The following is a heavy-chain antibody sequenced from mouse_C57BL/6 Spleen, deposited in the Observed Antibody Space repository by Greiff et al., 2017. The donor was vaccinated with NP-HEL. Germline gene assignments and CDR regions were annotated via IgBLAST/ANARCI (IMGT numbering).Heavy chain of an antibody. CDR3: ARIYYYGSSSFAY. CDR2: INPNNGGT. D-gene: IGHD1-1*01. J-gene: IGHJ3*01. CDR1: GYTFTDYN. Sequence: VQLQQSGPELVKPGASVKIPCKASGYTFTDYNMDWVKQSHGKSLEWIGDINPNNGGTIYNQKFKGKATLTVDTSSSTAYMELRSLTSEYTAVYYCARIYYYGSSSFAYWGQGTLVTVSA. V-gene: IGHV1-18*01.